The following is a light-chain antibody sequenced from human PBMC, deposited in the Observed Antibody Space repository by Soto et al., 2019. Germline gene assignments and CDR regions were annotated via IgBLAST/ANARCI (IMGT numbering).Light chain of an antibody. Sequence: EIVLTQSPGTLSLSPGEKATLSCRASQSVRGNFLAWYQHKPGQAPRLLIHDAYSRATGIPDRFSGSGSDRDFTLTISRLEPEDFAVYYCQQYAGSPRTFGQGTKVDSK. CDR3: QQYAGSPRT. J-gene: IGKJ2*01. V-gene: IGKV3-20*01. CDR1: QSVRGNF. CDR2: DAY.